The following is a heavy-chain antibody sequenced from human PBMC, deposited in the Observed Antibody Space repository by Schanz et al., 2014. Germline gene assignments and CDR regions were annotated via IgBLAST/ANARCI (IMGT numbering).Heavy chain of an antibody. V-gene: IGHV1-46*01. D-gene: IGHD3-3*01. J-gene: IGHJ3*02. CDR2: INPSVGNT. CDR3: VTEKRMESGTWAKAFDI. CDR1: GYTFTSYY. Sequence: QVQLVQSGAEVKKPGASVKVSCKASGYTFTSYYMHWVRQAPGQGLEWMGIINPSVGNTNYAQKFRGRVTMTRDTSTSTVYMELSSLRSDDTAMYYCVTEKRMESGTWAKAFDIWGQGTWVTVSS.